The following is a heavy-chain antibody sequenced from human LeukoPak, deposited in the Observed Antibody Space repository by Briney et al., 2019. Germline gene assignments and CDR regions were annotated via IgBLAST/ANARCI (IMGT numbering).Heavy chain of an antibody. Sequence: GGSLRLSCAASGFTFGSYSMIWVRQAPGKGLEWISDISGGSGTINYADSVKGRFTVSRDNAKNSLYLQMNSLRDEDTAVYSCARVRSGYYFDYWSQGTLVTVSS. CDR3: ARVRSGYYFDY. D-gene: IGHD3-10*01. J-gene: IGHJ4*02. CDR1: GFTFGSYS. CDR2: ISGGSGTI. V-gene: IGHV3-48*02.